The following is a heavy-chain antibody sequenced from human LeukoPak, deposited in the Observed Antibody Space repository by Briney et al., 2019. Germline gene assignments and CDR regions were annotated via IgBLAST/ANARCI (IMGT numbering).Heavy chain of an antibody. D-gene: IGHD3-3*01. CDR3: ARDFWSGYYTED. CDR2: ISGSSSGSTSII. Sequence: GGSLRLSCAASGFTFSSYSMNWVRQAPGKGLEWISYISGSSSGSTSIIHYADSVKGRFTISRDNAKNSLHLQMDSLSAEDTAVYYCARDFWSGYYTEDWGQGALVIVSS. V-gene: IGHV3-48*04. J-gene: IGHJ4*02. CDR1: GFTFSSYS.